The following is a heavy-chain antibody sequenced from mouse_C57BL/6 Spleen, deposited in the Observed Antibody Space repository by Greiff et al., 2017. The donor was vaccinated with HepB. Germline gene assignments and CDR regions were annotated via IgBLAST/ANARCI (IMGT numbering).Heavy chain of an antibody. V-gene: IGHV1-4*01. D-gene: IGHD2-4*01. CDR1: GYTFTSYT. CDR2: INPSSGYT. CDR3: ARGTVHDDYRYYAMDY. Sequence: VQLQQSGAELARPGASVKMSCKASGYTFTSYTMHWVKQRPGQGLEWIGYINPSSGYTKYNQKFKDKATLTADKSSSTAYMQLSSLTSEDSAVYCSARGTVHDDYRYYAMDYWGQGTSVTVSS. J-gene: IGHJ4*01.